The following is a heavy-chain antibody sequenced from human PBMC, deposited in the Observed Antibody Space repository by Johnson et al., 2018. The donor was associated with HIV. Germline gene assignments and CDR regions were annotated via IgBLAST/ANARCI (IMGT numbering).Heavy chain of an antibody. CDR2: ISSDGSSK. J-gene: IGHJ3*02. CDR3: ARDQSEVDAFDI. Sequence: QMLLVESGGGVVQPGRSLRLSCAASGFTFSSYAMHWVRQAPGKGLGWVAFISSDGSSKYYADSVKGRFTISRDNSKNTLYLQMNSLRAEDTAVYYCARDQSEVDAFDIWGQGTMVTVSS. CDR1: GFTFSSYA. V-gene: IGHV3-30*04.